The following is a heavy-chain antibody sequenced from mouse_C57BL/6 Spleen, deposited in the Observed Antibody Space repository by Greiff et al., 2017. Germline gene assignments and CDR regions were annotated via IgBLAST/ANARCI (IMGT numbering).Heavy chain of an antibody. Sequence: QVQLQQPGTELVKPGASVKLSCKASGYTFTSYWMHWVKQRPGQGLEWIGNINPSNGGTNYNEKFKSKATLTVDKSSSTAYRQLSSLTSEDSAVYYCARYPYYYGSSYYFDYWGQGTTLTVSS. CDR1: GYTFTSYW. CDR2: INPSNGGT. J-gene: IGHJ2*01. V-gene: IGHV1-53*01. CDR3: ARYPYYYGSSYYFDY. D-gene: IGHD1-1*01.